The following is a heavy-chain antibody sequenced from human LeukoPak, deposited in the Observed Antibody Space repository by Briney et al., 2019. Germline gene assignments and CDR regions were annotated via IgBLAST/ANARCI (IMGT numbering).Heavy chain of an antibody. D-gene: IGHD6-19*01. J-gene: IGHJ4*02. CDR3: AKFSTSWTGDY. V-gene: IGHV4-30-2*01. CDR1: GGSISSGAYY. CDR2: IYHSGTT. Sequence: SETLSLTCTVSGGSISSGAYYWSWIRQPPGKGLEWIGYIYHSGTTSYNPSLKSRVTISVDTSKNQLSLKLSSVTAADTAVYYCAKFSTSWTGDYWGQGTLVTVSS.